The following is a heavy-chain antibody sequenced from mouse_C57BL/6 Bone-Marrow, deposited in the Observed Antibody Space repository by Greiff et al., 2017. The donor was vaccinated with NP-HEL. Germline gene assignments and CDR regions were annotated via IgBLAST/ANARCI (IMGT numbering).Heavy chain of an antibody. CDR2: ISSGGSYT. D-gene: IGHD1-1*01. Sequence: EVHLVESGGDLVKPGGSLKLSCAASGFTFSSYDMSWVRQTPDKRLEWVATISSGGSYTYYPDSVKGRFTISRDNAKNTLYLQMSSLKSEDTAMYYCARKLLAMDYWGQGTSVTVSS. V-gene: IGHV5-6*01. J-gene: IGHJ4*01. CDR1: GFTFSSYD. CDR3: ARKLLAMDY.